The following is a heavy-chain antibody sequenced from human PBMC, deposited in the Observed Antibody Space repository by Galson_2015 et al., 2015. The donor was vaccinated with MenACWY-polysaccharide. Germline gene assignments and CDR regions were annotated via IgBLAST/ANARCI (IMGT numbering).Heavy chain of an antibody. D-gene: IGHD2-21*01. Sequence: SVKVSCKASGYKFSSYDINWVRQASGQGLEWMGWVNPNSGNTGYAQKFQGRVAMTRDTATSTAYMELRMLRYDDTAVYYCTRIIARKYTFADSWGQGTLVTVSS. CDR3: TRIIARKYTFADS. V-gene: IGHV1-8*01. CDR2: VNPNSGNT. J-gene: IGHJ4*02. CDR1: GYKFSSYD.